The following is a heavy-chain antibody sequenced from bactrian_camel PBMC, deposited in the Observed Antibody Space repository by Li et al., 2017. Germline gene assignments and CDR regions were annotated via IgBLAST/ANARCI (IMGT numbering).Heavy chain of an antibody. CDR3: ATGMCRQGRELLASVYNY. CDR1: GNTGRVNC. Sequence: VQLVESGGGSVQAGESLTLSCAASGNTGRVNCLGWFRQVPGKGREGVARIDRFGNTKYADSVKGRLTISRDNAKNTIYLQMNDLQPEDTAMYYCATGMCRQGRELLASVYNYWGQGTQVTVS. D-gene: IGHD7*01. J-gene: IGHJ4*01. CDR2: IDRFGNT. V-gene: IGHV3S53*01.